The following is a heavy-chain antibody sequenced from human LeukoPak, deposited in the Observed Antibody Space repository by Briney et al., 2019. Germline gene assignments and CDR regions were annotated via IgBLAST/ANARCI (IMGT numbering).Heavy chain of an antibody. Sequence: SETLSLTCAVYGGSFSGYYWSWIRQPPGKGLEWIGEINHSGSTNYNPSLKSRVTISVDTSKNQFSLKLSSVTAADTAVYYCARGTLLRYFGAPPYYYYYGMDVWGQGTTVTVSS. CDR3: ARGTLLRYFGAPPYYYYYGMDV. CDR1: GGSFSGYY. D-gene: IGHD3-9*01. CDR2: INHSGST. J-gene: IGHJ6*02. V-gene: IGHV4-34*01.